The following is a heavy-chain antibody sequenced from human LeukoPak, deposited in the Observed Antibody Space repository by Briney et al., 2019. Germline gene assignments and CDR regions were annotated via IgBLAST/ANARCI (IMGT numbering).Heavy chain of an antibody. J-gene: IGHJ6*02. CDR1: GFTFSSYE. CDR3: AAKDIVVVPAPFYYYGMGV. Sequence: GGSLRLSCAASGFTFSSYEMNWVRQAPGKGLEWVSYISSSGSTIYYADSVKGRFTISRDNAKNSLYLQMNSLRAEDTAVYYCAAKDIVVVPAPFYYYGMGVWGQGTTVTVSS. D-gene: IGHD2-2*01. CDR2: ISSSGSTI. V-gene: IGHV3-48*03.